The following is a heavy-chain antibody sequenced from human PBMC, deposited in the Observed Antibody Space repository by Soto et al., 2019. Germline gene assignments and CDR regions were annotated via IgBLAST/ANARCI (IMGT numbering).Heavy chain of an antibody. V-gene: IGHV1-8*01. Sequence: QVQLVQSGAEVKKPGASVKVSCKASGYTFTSDDINGVRQATGQGLEWMGWMNPNSGNTGYAQKFQGRVTMTRNTSISTAYMELSSLRSEDTAVYYCARWPDGYYYYGMDVWGQGTTVTVSS. CDR2: MNPNSGNT. CDR1: GYTFTSDD. CDR3: ARWPDGYYYYGMDV. J-gene: IGHJ6*02.